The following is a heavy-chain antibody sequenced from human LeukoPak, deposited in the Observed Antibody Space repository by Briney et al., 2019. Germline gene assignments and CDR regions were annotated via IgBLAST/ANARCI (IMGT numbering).Heavy chain of an antibody. D-gene: IGHD5-12*01. CDR3: ARYVETVATIGFDY. J-gene: IGHJ4*02. Sequence: GAYLKISCKGSGYSFTSYWIGWVRQMLGKGLEWMGIIYPGVSDTRYSPSFQGQVTISADKSSSTAYLQWSSLKASDTAMYYCARYVETVATIGFDYWGQGTLVTVSS. CDR2: IYPGVSDT. CDR1: GYSFTSYW. V-gene: IGHV5-51*01.